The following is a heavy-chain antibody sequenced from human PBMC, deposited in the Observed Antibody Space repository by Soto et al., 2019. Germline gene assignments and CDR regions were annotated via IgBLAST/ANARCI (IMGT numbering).Heavy chain of an antibody. CDR2: INAGNGNT. D-gene: IGHD6-25*01. Sequence: QVQLVQSGAEEKKPGASVKVSCKASGYTFTSYAMHWVRQAPGQRLEWMGWINAGNGNTKYSQKFQGRVTITRDTSASTAYMELSSLRSEDTAVYYCARDRQRLNWCDPWGQGTLVTVSS. CDR1: GYTFTSYA. J-gene: IGHJ5*02. CDR3: ARDRQRLNWCDP. V-gene: IGHV1-3*05.